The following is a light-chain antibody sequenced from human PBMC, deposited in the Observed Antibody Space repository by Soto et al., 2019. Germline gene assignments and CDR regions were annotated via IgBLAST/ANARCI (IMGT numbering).Light chain of an antibody. V-gene: IGKV3-11*01. CDR1: QSVSSY. CDR3: QQRSNWPPGYT. CDR2: DAS. J-gene: IGKJ2*01. Sequence: EIVLTQSPATLSLSPGERATLSCRASQSVSSYLAWYQQKPGKAPRLLIYDASTRATGIPARFSGSGSGTDFPLTISSLEPEDFAVYYCQQRSNWPPGYTFGQGTKVDIK.